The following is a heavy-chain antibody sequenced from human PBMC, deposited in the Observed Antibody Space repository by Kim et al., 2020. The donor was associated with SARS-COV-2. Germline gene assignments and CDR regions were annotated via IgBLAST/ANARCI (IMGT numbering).Heavy chain of an antibody. CDR1: GFSLSSYE. D-gene: IGHD6-19*01. CDR3: ARETPGSSGHFDS. CDR2: SGATGTTT. Sequence: GGSLRLSCAASGFSLSSYEMNWVRQAPGKGLEWVSYSGATGTTTYYADSVKGRFTISRDNGKNSLYLQMNSLGVGDTAIYYCARETPGSSGHFDSWGQGT. J-gene: IGHJ4*02. V-gene: IGHV3-48*03.